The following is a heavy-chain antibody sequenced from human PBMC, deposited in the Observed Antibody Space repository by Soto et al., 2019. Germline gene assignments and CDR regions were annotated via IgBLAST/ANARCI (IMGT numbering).Heavy chain of an antibody. V-gene: IGHV4-4*07. CDR2: IYTSGST. CDR3: ARDRYSGYSYNWFDH. J-gene: IGHJ5*02. Sequence: PXETLSLTCTVSGGSISSYYWSWIRQPAGKGLEWIGRIYTSGSTNYNPSLKSRVTMSVDTSKNQFSLKLSSVTAADTAVYYCARDRYSGYSYNWFDHWGQGTLVTVSS. CDR1: GGSISSYY. D-gene: IGHD5-12*01.